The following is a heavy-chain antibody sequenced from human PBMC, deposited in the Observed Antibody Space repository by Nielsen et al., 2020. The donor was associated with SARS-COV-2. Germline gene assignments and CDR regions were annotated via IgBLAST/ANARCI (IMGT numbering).Heavy chain of an antibody. CDR1: GFRFTSYS. CDR2: ITMSGAYM. V-gene: IGHV3-21*06. CDR3: ARGGYNIYDFDY. J-gene: IGHJ4*02. D-gene: IGHD5-24*01. Sequence: GESLKISCAASGFRFTSYSMNWVRQAPGKGLEWVASITMSGAYMYYADSVRGRFTVSRDNAENSLYLQMNSLRDEDTAVYYCARGGYNIYDFDYWGRGTLVTVSS.